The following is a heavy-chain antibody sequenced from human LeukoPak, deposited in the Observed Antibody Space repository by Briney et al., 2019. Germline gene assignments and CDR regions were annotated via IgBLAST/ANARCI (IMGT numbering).Heavy chain of an antibody. Sequence: SQTLSLTCTVSGGSISSGSYYWSWIRQPAGKGLEWLGRIYTSGSTNYNPSLKSRVTISVDTSKNQFSLKLSSVTAADTAVYYCARDSSGYYPYYFDYWGQGTLVTVSS. D-gene: IGHD3-22*01. CDR2: IYTSGST. CDR1: GGSISSGSYY. J-gene: IGHJ4*02. CDR3: ARDSSGYYPYYFDY. V-gene: IGHV4-61*02.